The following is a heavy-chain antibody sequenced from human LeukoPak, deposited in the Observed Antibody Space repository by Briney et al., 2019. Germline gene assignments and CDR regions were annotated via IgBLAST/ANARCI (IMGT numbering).Heavy chain of an antibody. J-gene: IGHJ4*02. D-gene: IGHD3-10*01. V-gene: IGHV3-30-3*01. CDR2: ISYDGSNK. CDR1: GFTFSSYA. CDR3: ARGDYYGSGSYGDY. Sequence: PGGSLRLSCAASGFTFSSYAMHWVRQAPGKGLEWVAVISYDGSNKYYADSVKGRFTISRDNSKNTLYLQMNSLRAEDTAVCYCARGDYYGSGSYGDYWGQGTLVTVSS.